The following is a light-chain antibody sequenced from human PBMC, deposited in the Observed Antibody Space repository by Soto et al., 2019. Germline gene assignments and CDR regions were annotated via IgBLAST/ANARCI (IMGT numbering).Light chain of an antibody. Sequence: VMTQSPVIMSVSPGERATLSCRASQSVGRNLAWYQQSPGQAPRLLIHDASARPSGVPARFSGSGSGTDFTLTIISLQSDDFAVYYCQQYSDSPITFGPGTTVDLK. CDR2: DAS. CDR1: QSVGRN. J-gene: IGKJ3*01. V-gene: IGKV3-15*01. CDR3: QQYSDSPIT.